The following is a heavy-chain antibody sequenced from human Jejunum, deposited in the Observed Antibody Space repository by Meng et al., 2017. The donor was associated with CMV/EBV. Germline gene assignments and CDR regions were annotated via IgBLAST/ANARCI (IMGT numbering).Heavy chain of an antibody. CDR3: AKDGGVWGFWLDP. CDR1: GYTFTRFS. D-gene: IGHD7-27*01. V-gene: IGHV1-3*01. CDR2: INAGNGST. Sequence: CKASGYTFTRFSMHWVRQAPGRSLEWMGWINAGNGSTPSSHTFQSIVTITMDTSASTAYMELSSLRSEDTAVYYCAKDGGVWGFWLDPWGLGTLVTVSS. J-gene: IGHJ5*02.